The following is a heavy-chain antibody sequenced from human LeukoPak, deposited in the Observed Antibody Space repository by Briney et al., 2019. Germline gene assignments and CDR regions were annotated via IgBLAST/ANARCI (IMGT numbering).Heavy chain of an antibody. J-gene: IGHJ5*02. D-gene: IGHD6-6*01. CDR1: GGSISSYY. V-gene: IGHV4-59*12. CDR3: ARKGGGQLVNTRRWFDP. Sequence: SETLSLTCTVSGGSISSYYWSWIRQPPGKGLEWIGYIYYSGSTNYNPSLKSRVTMSVDTSKNQFSLKLSSVTAADTAVYYCARKGGGQLVNTRRWFDPWGQGTLVTVSS. CDR2: IYYSGST.